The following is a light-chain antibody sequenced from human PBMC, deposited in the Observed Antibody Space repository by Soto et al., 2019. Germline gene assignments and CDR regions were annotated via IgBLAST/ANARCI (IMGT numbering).Light chain of an antibody. CDR3: QQLDSFPLT. CDR2: AAS. V-gene: IGKV1D-12*01. J-gene: IGKJ5*01. Sequence: AYFGDRVPIPCRASQGISRWLAWYQKKPGRAPKLLIYAASSLQSGVPVRFSGSGSGTDFTLSISSLEPEDVATYFCQQLDSFPLTFGQGTRLEIK. CDR1: QGISRW.